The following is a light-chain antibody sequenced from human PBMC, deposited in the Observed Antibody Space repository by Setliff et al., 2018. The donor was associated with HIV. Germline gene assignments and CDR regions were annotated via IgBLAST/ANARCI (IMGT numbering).Light chain of an antibody. J-gene: IGLJ3*02. CDR3: APWDDSLNAWV. CDR2: EVR. Sequence: QSALTQPASVSGSPGQSITISCTGTSSDVGGYSHVSWYQQHPGKAPKLIIYEVRNRPSGVSNRFSGSKSGNTASLTISGLQSEDEADYYCAPWDDSLNAWVFGGGTKVTVL. V-gene: IGLV2-14*01. CDR1: SSDVGGYSH.